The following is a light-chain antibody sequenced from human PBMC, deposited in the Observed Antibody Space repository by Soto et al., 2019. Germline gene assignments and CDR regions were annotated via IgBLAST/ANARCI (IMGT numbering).Light chain of an antibody. CDR1: QSVSSK. Sequence: EIVMTQSPATLSVSPGERATVSCRASQSVSSKLAWYQQKAGQAPRLLIYDTSARATGIPARFSGSGSGTEFTLTISSLQSEDFAVYYCQQYNTWPQTFGQGTKVDIK. CDR2: DTS. CDR3: QQYNTWPQT. V-gene: IGKV3-15*01. J-gene: IGKJ1*01.